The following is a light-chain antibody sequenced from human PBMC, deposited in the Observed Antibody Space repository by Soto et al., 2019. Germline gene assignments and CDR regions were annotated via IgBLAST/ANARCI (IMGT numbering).Light chain of an antibody. CDR3: AAWDDTLNGHYV. V-gene: IGLV1-44*01. J-gene: IGLJ1*01. Sequence: QSVLTQPPSASGTPGQRVTITCSGSSSNIGSNNVNWYQQLPGTAPKLLTYGNNQRPSGVPDRFSGSRSGTSASLAISGLQSEDEAYYYCAAWDDTLNGHYVFGTGTKLTVL. CDR2: GNN. CDR1: SSNIGSNN.